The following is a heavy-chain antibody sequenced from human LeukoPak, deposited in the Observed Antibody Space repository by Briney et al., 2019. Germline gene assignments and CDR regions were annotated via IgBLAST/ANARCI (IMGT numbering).Heavy chain of an antibody. CDR1: GFTFNSYG. CDR3: AKGYSFHFDY. D-gene: IGHD5-18*01. CDR2: IRSDGTNK. Sequence: GGSLRLSCAVSGFTFNSYGMHWVRQAPGKGLEWVAFIRSDGTNKYYADSVKGRFTISRDNSKNTLYLQMNSLRPEDAAVYYCAKGYSFHFDYWGQGTLVTVSS. V-gene: IGHV3-30*02. J-gene: IGHJ4*02.